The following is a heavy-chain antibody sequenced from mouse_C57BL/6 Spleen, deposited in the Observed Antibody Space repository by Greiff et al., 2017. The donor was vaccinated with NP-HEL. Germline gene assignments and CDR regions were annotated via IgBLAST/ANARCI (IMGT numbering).Heavy chain of an antibody. J-gene: IGHJ4*01. CDR3: ATTTVVDLYYAMDY. V-gene: IGHV1-82*01. CDR2: IYPGDGDT. D-gene: IGHD1-1*01. CDR1: GYAFSSSW. Sequence: VQLQQSGPELVKPGASVKISCKASGYAFSSSWMNWVKQRPGKGLEWIGRIYPGDGDTDYNGKFKGKATLTADKSSSTAYRQLSSLTSEDSAVYFCATTTVVDLYYAMDYWGQGTSVTVSS.